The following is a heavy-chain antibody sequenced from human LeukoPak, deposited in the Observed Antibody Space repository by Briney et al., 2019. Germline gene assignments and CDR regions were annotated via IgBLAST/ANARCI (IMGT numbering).Heavy chain of an antibody. CDR1: GGSISSSSYY. Sequence: KPSETLSLTCTVSGGSISSSSYYWGWIRQPPGKGLEWIGSIYYSGSTYYNPSLKSRVTISVDTSKNQFSLKLSSVTAADTAVYYCARHFPDYSGNPYYFDYWGQGTLVTVSS. CDR3: ARHFPDYSGNPYYFDY. D-gene: IGHD4-23*01. J-gene: IGHJ4*02. CDR2: IYYSGST. V-gene: IGHV4-39*01.